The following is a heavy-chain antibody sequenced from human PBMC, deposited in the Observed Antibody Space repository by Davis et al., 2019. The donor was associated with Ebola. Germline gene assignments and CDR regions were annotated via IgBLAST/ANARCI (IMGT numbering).Heavy chain of an antibody. CDR2: ISDSSTTI. CDR1: GFTVSSNY. Sequence: PGGSLRLSCAASGFTVSSNYMNWVRQAPGKGLEWVSYISDSSTTIYYADSVKGRFTISRDNAKNSLYLQMNSLRDEDTAVYYCATDRNWDFDYWGQGTLVTVSS. V-gene: IGHV3-48*02. D-gene: IGHD7-27*01. J-gene: IGHJ4*02. CDR3: ATDRNWDFDY.